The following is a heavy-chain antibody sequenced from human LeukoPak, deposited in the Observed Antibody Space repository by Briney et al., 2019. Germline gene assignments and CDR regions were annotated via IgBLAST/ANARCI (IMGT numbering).Heavy chain of an antibody. CDR2: ISYGGSSE. Sequence: GGSLRLSCAASEFTFSSYGMHWVRQAPGKGLEWVAVISYGGSSEDYADSVKGRFTISRDNSKNTLYLQMNSLRVEDTAVYYCARDYEIYDSSGPSGGGDDYWGQGTLVTVSS. D-gene: IGHD3-22*01. V-gene: IGHV3-30*03. CDR1: EFTFSSYG. CDR3: ARDYEIYDSSGPSGGGDDY. J-gene: IGHJ4*02.